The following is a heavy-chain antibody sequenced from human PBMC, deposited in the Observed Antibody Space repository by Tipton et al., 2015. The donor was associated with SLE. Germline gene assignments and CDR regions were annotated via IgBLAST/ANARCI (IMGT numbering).Heavy chain of an antibody. CDR1: GGSISSYY. D-gene: IGHD5-12*01. CDR2: IYYSGST. Sequence: TLSLTCTVSGGSISSYYWSWIRQPPGKGLEWIGYIYYSGSTNYNLSLKSRVTISVDTSKNQFSLKLRSVTAADTAVCYCARAGTGVANTYWYFDLWGRGTLVTVSS. CDR3: ARAGTGVANTYWYFDL. V-gene: IGHV4-59*01. J-gene: IGHJ2*01.